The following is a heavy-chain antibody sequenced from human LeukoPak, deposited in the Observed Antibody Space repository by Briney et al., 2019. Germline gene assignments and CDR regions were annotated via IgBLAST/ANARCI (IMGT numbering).Heavy chain of an antibody. V-gene: IGHV4-59*01. D-gene: IGHD2-8*01. CDR2: IYSGGST. CDR3: ARYYCTNGICYHFDY. CDR1: GGSISGYF. Sequence: SETLSLTCTVSGGSISGYFWSWIRQPPGNGLEWIGFIYSGGSTTYNPSLKSRVTISVDTSKNKFSLKLSSVTAADTTIYYCARYYCTNGICYHFDYWGQGTLVTVSS. J-gene: IGHJ4*02.